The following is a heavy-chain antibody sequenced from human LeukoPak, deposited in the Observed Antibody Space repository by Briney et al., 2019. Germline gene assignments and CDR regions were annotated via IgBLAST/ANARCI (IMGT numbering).Heavy chain of an antibody. CDR3: SRDPYDTWSRRGNFDS. V-gene: IGHV3-7*03. CDR2: IKLDGSEK. Sequence: GGSLRLSCVASGFTFGKYWMSWVRQAPGKGLEWVANIKLDGSEKNYVDSVKGRFTISRDNTKNSLYLQMNSLRAEDTAVFYLSRDPYDTWSRRGNFDSWGQGTLVIVSS. D-gene: IGHD3-3*01. CDR1: GFTFGKYW. J-gene: IGHJ4*02.